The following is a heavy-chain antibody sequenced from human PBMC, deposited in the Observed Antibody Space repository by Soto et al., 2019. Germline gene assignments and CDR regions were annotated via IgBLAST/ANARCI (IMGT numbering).Heavy chain of an antibody. J-gene: IGHJ4*02. D-gene: IGHD3-3*01. CDR1: GFTFSSYA. CDR3: ARGRRLRFLEWLYNGIDY. V-gene: IGHV3-64*01. Sequence: PGGSLRLSCAASGFTFSSYAMHWVRQAPGKGLEYVSAISSNGGSTYYANSVKGRFTISRDNSKNTLYLQMGSLRAEDMAVYYCARGRRLRFLEWLYNGIDYWGQGTLVTVSS. CDR2: ISSNGGST.